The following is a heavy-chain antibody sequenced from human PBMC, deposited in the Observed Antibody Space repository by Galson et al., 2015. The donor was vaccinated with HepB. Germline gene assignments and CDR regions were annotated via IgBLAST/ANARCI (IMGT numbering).Heavy chain of an antibody. D-gene: IGHD3-10*01. CDR1: GFSFRTFS. J-gene: IGHJ4*01. V-gene: IGHV3-48*01. Sequence: SLRLSCAASGFSFRTFSMNWVRQAPGKGLEGVSYISSSSSTIYYADSVKGRSTISRDNAKNSLHLQMNSLRAEDTAVYYCARFTGAGRFDYWGHGTLVTVSS. CDR3: ARFTGAGRFDY. CDR2: ISSSSSTI.